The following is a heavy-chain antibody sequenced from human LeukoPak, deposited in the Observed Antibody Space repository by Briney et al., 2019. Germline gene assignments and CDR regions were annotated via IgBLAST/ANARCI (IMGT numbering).Heavy chain of an antibody. J-gene: IGHJ5*02. CDR3: ARFGYGSGSYYNWFDP. V-gene: IGHV4-59*11. D-gene: IGHD3-10*01. Sequence: PSETLSLTCTVSGVSINSHYWNWIRQSPEKGLEWIGFISYSGSTDYNPSLKSRVTISFDTSENQISLRLTSVTAADTAVYYCARFGYGSGSYYNWFDPWGQGTLVTVSS. CDR1: GVSINSHY. CDR2: ISYSGST.